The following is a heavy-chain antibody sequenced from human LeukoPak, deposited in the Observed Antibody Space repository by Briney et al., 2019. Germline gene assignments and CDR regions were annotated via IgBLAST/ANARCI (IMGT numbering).Heavy chain of an antibody. CDR1: GFTFSSYA. CDR2: ISGSGGST. D-gene: IGHD6-19*01. Sequence: GGSLRLSCAASGFTFSSYAMSWVRQAPGKGLEWVPAISGSGGSTYYADSVKGRFTISRDNSKNTLYLQMNSLRAEDTAVYYCAKDSSGWYYFDYWGQGTLVTVSS. J-gene: IGHJ4*02. CDR3: AKDSSGWYYFDY. V-gene: IGHV3-23*01.